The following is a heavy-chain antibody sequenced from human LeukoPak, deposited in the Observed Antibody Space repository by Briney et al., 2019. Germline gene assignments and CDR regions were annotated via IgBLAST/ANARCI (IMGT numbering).Heavy chain of an antibody. CDR2: INHSGST. CDR1: GGSFSGYY. J-gene: IGHJ6*02. CDR3: ARADYYYGMDV. V-gene: IGHV4-34*01. Sequence: SETLSLTCAVYGGSFSGYYWSWIRQPPGKGLEWIGEINHSGSTNYNPSLKSRVTISVDKSKNQFSLKLSSVTAADTAVYYCARADYYYGMDVWGQGTTVTVSS.